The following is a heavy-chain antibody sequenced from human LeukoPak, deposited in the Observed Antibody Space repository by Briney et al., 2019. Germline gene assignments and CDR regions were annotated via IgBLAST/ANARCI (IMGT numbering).Heavy chain of an antibody. V-gene: IGHV3-33*01. D-gene: IGHD3-16*01. CDR2: IWYDGSNK. J-gene: IGHJ4*02. CDR1: GFTFSTYG. CDR3: ARGGSKSPPGTSYYFDY. Sequence: GGSLRLSCAASGFTFSTYGMHWVRQAPGEELEWVAVIWYDGSNKYYADSVKGRFTISRDNSKNMLYLEMDSLRAEDTALYYCARGGSKSPPGTSYYFDYWGQGTLVTVSS.